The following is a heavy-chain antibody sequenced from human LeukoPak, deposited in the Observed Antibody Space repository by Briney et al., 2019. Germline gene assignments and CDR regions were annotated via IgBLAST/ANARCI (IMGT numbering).Heavy chain of an antibody. CDR3: SRREDSGTSGYYGL. CDR2: IHYSGFT. V-gene: IGHV4-59*08. CDR1: GGSIRSYH. D-gene: IGHD3-22*01. Sequence: SETLSLTCTVSGGSIRSYHWSWIRQPPGKGLEWIGYIHYSGFTNYNPSLKSRVTISVGTSKYQLSLKLNSVTAADTAVYYCSRREDSGTSGYYGLWGQGTLVTVSS. J-gene: IGHJ4*02.